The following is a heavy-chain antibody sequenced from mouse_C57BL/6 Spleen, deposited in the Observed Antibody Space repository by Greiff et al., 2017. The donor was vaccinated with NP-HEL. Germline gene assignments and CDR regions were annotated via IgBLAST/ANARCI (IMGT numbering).Heavy chain of an antibody. V-gene: IGHV5-16*01. Sequence: DVQLVESEGGLVQPGSSMKLSCTASGFTFSDYYMAWVRQVPEKGLEWVANINYDGSSTYYLDSLKSRFIISRDNAKNILYLQMSSMKSEDTATYYCARDYGYDDGWYFDVWGTGTTVTVSS. CDR1: GFTFSDYY. J-gene: IGHJ1*03. CDR2: INYDGSST. CDR3: ARDYGYDDGWYFDV. D-gene: IGHD2-2*01.